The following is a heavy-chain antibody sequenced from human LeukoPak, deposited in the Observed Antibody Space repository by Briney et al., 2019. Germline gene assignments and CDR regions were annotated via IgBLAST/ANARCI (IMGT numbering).Heavy chain of an antibody. CDR3: ARHLRSWDGSGWSGLWGD. CDR2: IYYSGST. D-gene: IGHD6-19*01. CDR1: GASISRSGYQ. V-gene: IGHV4-39*01. J-gene: IGHJ4*02. Sequence: PSETLSLTCTVSGASISRSGYQWGCIRQPPGKGLERSGNIYYSGSTYYNPSLKSRVTISVDTSKNQFSLKLSSVTAADTAVYYCARHLRSWDGSGWSGLWGDWGQGTLVTVSS.